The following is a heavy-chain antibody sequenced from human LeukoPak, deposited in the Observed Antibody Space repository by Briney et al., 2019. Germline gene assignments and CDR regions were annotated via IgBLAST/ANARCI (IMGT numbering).Heavy chain of an antibody. V-gene: IGHV3-7*01. CDR1: GFPFTNYW. CDR3: VTDRKVRTWYPRFDY. D-gene: IGHD1-14*01. J-gene: IGHJ4*02. CDR2: IKEGGSET. Sequence: GGSLRLSCAASGFPFTNYWMMWVRQAPGKRPEWVPNIKEGGSETTYVDCVKGRFSISSDNAKISLYLQMNSLRVEDTAVYYCVTDRKVRTWYPRFDYWGQGALVGVCS.